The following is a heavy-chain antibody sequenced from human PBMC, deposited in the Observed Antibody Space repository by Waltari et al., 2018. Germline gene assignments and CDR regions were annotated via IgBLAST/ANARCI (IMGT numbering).Heavy chain of an antibody. CDR2: IYHSGST. D-gene: IGHD5-12*01. CDR1: GYSISSGYY. V-gene: IGHV4-38-2*01. Sequence: QVQLQESGPGLVKPSETLSLTCAVSGYSISSGYYWGWIRQPPGKGLEWIGSIYHSGSTYYNPPLKSRVTISVDTSKNQFSLKLSSVTAADTAVYYCARLGGGYDYAWGGGYYFDYWGQGTLVTVSS. J-gene: IGHJ4*02. CDR3: ARLGGGYDYAWGGGYYFDY.